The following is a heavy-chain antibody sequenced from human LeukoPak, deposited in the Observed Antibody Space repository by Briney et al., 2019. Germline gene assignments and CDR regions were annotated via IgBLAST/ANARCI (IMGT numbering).Heavy chain of an antibody. CDR1: GGSISSYY. J-gene: IGHJ4*02. CDR3: ARDLYGSGSLS. Sequence: NSSETLSLTCTVSGGSISSYYWSWLRQPPGKGLEGIGYIYYSGSTNYNPSLKSRVTISVDTSKNQFSLKLSSVTAADTAVYYCARDLYGSGSLSWGQGTLVTVSS. V-gene: IGHV4-59*01. D-gene: IGHD3-10*01. CDR2: IYYSGST.